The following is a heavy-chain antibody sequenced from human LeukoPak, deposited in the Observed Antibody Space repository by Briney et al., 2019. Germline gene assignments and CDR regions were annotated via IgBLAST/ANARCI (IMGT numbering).Heavy chain of an antibody. CDR2: IKQDGTEK. CDR1: GFTFSNYW. V-gene: IGHV3-7*05. Sequence: GGSLRLSCAASGFTFSNYWMSWVRQAPGKGLEWVANIKQDGTEKYYVDSVKGRFTISRDNAKNSLYLQMNSLRAEDTAVYYCARKYYYDSSGSDAFDIWGQGTMVTVSS. CDR3: ARKYYYDSSGSDAFDI. D-gene: IGHD3-22*01. J-gene: IGHJ3*02.